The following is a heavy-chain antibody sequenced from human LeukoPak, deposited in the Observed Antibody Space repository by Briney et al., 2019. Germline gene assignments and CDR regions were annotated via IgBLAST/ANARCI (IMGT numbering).Heavy chain of an antibody. Sequence: ASVRVSCRPSGYTFSAFYIHWVRQAPGQGLEGMGWITPYSGGTNYAQRFQDRVTMTWDTSIGTANMELSGLKSDDTAVYYCARDRADNFDSSGYYPDGLDIWGQGTMVTVS. CDR2: ITPYSGGT. CDR3: ARDRADNFDSSGYYPDGLDI. D-gene: IGHD3-22*01. CDR1: GYTFSAFY. V-gene: IGHV1-2*02. J-gene: IGHJ3*02.